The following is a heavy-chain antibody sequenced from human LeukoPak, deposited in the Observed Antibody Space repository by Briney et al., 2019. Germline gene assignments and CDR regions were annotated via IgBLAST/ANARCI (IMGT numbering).Heavy chain of an antibody. Sequence: GGSLRLSCAASGFTFNTYGMHWVRQVPGKGLEGMAFMRYGESDTYYTDSVKGRFTISRDNSRNTLYLQVNSLRPEDTAIYYCAKDWSTDWSNWFGRWGQGTLVTVSS. CDR2: MRYGESDT. CDR3: AKDWSTDWSNWFGR. D-gene: IGHD3-3*01. CDR1: GFTFNTYG. V-gene: IGHV3-30*02. J-gene: IGHJ5*02.